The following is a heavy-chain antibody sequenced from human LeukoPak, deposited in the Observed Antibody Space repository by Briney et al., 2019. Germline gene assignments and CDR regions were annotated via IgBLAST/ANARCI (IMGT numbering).Heavy chain of an antibody. CDR1: GGSISSYY. D-gene: IGHD2-21*02. Sequence: SETLSFTCTVSGGSISSYYWSWIRQPAGKGLEWIGRIYTSGSTNYNPSLKSRVTMSVDTSKNQFSLKLSSVTAADTAVYYCARDRVVVVTATNIIDAFDIWGQGTMVTVSS. J-gene: IGHJ3*02. CDR2: IYTSGST. CDR3: ARDRVVVVTATNIIDAFDI. V-gene: IGHV4-4*07.